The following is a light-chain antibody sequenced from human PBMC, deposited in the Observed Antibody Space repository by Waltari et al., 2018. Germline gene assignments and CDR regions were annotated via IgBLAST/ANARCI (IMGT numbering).Light chain of an antibody. V-gene: IGLV2-8*01. J-gene: IGLJ1*01. CDR1: SSDVGGYNY. CDR2: EVS. CDR3: ASYAGSNNFGV. Sequence: QSALTQPPSASGSPGQSVTISCTGTSSDVGGYNYVSWFQQHPGKAPKLMIYEVSKRPSGVPDRFSASKSGNTASLTVSGLQPEDEADYYCASYAGSNNFGVFGTGTKVTVL.